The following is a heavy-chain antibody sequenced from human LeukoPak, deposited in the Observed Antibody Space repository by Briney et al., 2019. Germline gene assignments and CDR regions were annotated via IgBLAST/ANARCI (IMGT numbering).Heavy chain of an antibody. J-gene: IGHJ4*02. D-gene: IGHD3-10*01. CDR1: GGTFSSYA. CDR2: IIPIFGTA. V-gene: IGHV1-69*13. Sequence: ASVTASCKASGGTFSSYAISWVRQAPGQGREWMGGIIPIFGTANYAQKFQGRVTITADESTSTAYMELSSLRSEDTAVYYCARGGSGSFLHFDYWGQGTLVTVSS. CDR3: ARGGSGSFLHFDY.